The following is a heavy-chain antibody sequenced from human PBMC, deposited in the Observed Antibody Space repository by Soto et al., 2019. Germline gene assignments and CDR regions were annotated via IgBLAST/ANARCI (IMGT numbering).Heavy chain of an antibody. V-gene: IGHV1-69*06. CDR2: IIPIFGTA. CDR3: ARDQGIEYSSSSGRGGFDP. D-gene: IGHD6-6*01. Sequence: SVKVSCKASGGTFSSYAISWVRQAPGQGLEWMGGIIPIFGTANYAQKFQGRVTITADKSTSTAYMELSSLRSEDTAVYYCARDQGIEYSSSSGRGGFDPWGQGTLVTVYS. CDR1: GGTFSSYA. J-gene: IGHJ5*02.